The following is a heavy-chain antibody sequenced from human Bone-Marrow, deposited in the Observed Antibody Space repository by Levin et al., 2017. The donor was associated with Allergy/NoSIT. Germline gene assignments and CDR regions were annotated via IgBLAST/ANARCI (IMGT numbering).Heavy chain of an antibody. V-gene: IGHV1-69*13. CDR1: GGAFSDFA. D-gene: IGHD3-16*02. CDR3: ERSRDSMMTFGGVIAAYFFDY. J-gene: IGHJ4*02. CDR2: IIPTFGTP. Sequence: SVKVSCRASGGAFSDFAFSWVRQAPGQGLEWLGGIIPTFGTPDYAHNFQGRVTITADEATSTVYMELSSLRSEDTAVYYCERSRDSMMTFGGVIAAYFFDYWGQGTLVTVST.